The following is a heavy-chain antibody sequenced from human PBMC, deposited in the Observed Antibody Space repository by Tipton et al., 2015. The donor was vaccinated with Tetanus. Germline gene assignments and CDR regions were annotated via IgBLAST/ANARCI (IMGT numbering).Heavy chain of an antibody. V-gene: IGHV3-21*01. CDR2: ISGIGTYI. J-gene: IGHJ4*02. Sequence: SLRLSCAASGFPFSAYNMNWVRQAPGKGLEWVSSISGIGTYINYADSVKGRFTISRDNAENSLYLEMTNLTAEDTAIYYCARKGTAIPIDYWGQGTLVTVSS. CDR1: GFPFSAYN. CDR3: ARKGTAIPIDY. D-gene: IGHD2-21*02.